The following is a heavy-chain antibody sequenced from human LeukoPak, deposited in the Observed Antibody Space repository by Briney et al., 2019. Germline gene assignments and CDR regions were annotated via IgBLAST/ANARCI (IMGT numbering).Heavy chain of an antibody. CDR3: ARQMAVAILYSSSWYGWFDP. J-gene: IGHJ5*02. Sequence: PSETLSLTCTVSGGSISSYYWSWIRQPPGKGLEWIGYIYYSGSTNYNPSLKSRVTISVDTSKNQFSLKLSSVTAADTAVYYCARQMAVAILYSSSWYGWFDPWGQGTLVTVSS. CDR2: IYYSGST. V-gene: IGHV4-59*08. CDR1: GGSISSYY. D-gene: IGHD6-13*01.